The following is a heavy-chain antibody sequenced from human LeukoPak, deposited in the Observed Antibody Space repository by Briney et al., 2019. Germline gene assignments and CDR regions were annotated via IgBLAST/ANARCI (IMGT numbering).Heavy chain of an antibody. CDR1: GYTFTTYA. V-gene: IGHV1-18*01. D-gene: IGHD3-22*01. Sequence: DSVKVSCKASGYTFTTYAISWVRQAPRQGVEWMGWLGTYNGNTHYAQKLQGRVTMTTDTSTSTAYMELRSLRSDATAVYYCARTPLYYDSVGFDSWGQGALVTVSS. J-gene: IGHJ4*02. CDR2: LGTYNGNT. CDR3: ARTPLYYDSVGFDS.